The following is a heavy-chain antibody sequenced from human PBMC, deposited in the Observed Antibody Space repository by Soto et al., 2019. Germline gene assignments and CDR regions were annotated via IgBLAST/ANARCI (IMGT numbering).Heavy chain of an antibody. Sequence: SLTFTVSGGSSSSYYWSWIRQPAGKGLEWIGRIYTSGSTNYNPSLKSRVTMSVDTSKNQFSLKLSSVTAADTAVYYCARDLGSTYYDILTGYYQYNWFDPWGQGTLVTVSS. CDR1: GGSSSSYY. CDR2: IYTSGST. CDR3: ARDLGSTYYDILTGYYQYNWFDP. J-gene: IGHJ5*02. V-gene: IGHV4-4*07. D-gene: IGHD3-9*01.